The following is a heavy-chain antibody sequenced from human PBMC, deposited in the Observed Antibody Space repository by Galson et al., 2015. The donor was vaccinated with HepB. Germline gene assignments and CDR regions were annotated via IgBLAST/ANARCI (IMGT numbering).Heavy chain of an antibody. CDR2: INPSGGST. D-gene: IGHD1-26*01. CDR3: ARELGMAWELLRPFDI. V-gene: IGHV1-46*03. CDR1: GYTFTSYY. Sequence: SCKASGYTFTSYYMHWVRQAPGQGLEWMGIINPSGGSTSYAQKFQGRVTMTRDTSTSTVYMELSSLRSEDTAVYYCARELGMAWELLRPFDIWGQGTMVTVSS. J-gene: IGHJ3*02.